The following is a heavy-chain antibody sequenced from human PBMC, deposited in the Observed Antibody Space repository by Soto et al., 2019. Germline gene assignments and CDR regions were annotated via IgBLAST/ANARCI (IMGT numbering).Heavy chain of an antibody. Sequence: QVQLVESGGGLVQPGTSLRLSCAASGFTFSSFGMHWVRQAPGKGLEWVAVIWYDGINKYYADSVKGRSTISRDNSKNTLWLQMNGLKAEDTAVYYCARGPVDWGRQGAFDVWGQGTMVTVSS. CDR3: ARGPVDWGRQGAFDV. D-gene: IGHD3-9*01. V-gene: IGHV3-33*01. CDR2: IWYDGINK. CDR1: GFTFSSFG. J-gene: IGHJ3*01.